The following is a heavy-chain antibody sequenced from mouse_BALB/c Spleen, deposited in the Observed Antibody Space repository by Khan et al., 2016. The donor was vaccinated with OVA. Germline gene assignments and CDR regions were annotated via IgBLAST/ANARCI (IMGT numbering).Heavy chain of an antibody. Sequence: VQLQQSGPELVKPGASVKMSCTASGYTFTSYVIHWVKQKPGQGLDWIGYIYPFNDDPMYNDKFKGKATLTSDKSSSTAYLEFSSRTSEECAVYYCARNGGYEVYFDSWGQGTTLTVSS. J-gene: IGHJ2*01. CDR2: IYPFNDDP. CDR1: GYTFTSYV. V-gene: IGHV1S136*01. CDR3: ARNGGYEVYFDS. D-gene: IGHD2-14*01.